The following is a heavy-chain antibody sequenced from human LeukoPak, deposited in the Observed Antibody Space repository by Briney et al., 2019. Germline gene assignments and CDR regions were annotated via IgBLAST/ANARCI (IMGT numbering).Heavy chain of an antibody. V-gene: IGHV3-11*01. CDR3: ASGSSEYYYYYGMDV. CDR2: ISSSGSTI. D-gene: IGHD1-26*01. Sequence: GSLRLSCAASGFTFSDYYMSWIRQAPGKGLEWVSYISSSGSTIYYADSVKGRFTISRDNAKNSLYLQMNSLRAEDTAVYYCASGSSEYYYYYGMDVWGQGITVTVSS. J-gene: IGHJ6*02. CDR1: GFTFSDYY.